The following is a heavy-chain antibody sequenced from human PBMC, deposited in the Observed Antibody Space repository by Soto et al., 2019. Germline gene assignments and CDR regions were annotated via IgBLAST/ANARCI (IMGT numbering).Heavy chain of an antibody. Sequence: PSETMFLTCAVSGYSISSDYYWRWIRQPPGRGLEWIVSIFHSGTTYYKPSVKSRVTMSVDTSKNHFSLKLTSVTAADTALYYCAHMITFGRILRALDDVWGQGILVTVSS. CDR2: IFHSGTT. CDR1: GYSISSDYY. D-gene: IGHD3-16*01. CDR3: AHMITFGRILRALDDV. V-gene: IGHV4-38-2*01. J-gene: IGHJ4*02.